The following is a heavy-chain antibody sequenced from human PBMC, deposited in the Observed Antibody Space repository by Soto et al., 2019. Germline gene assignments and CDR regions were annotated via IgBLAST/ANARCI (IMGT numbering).Heavy chain of an antibody. CDR2: IKQDGSEK. CDR1: GFTFSSYW. CDR3: ARDSDSYGDYARRNY. V-gene: IGHV3-7*01. D-gene: IGHD4-17*01. Sequence: GGSLRLSCAASGFTFSSYWMSWVRQAPGKGLEWVANIKQDGSEKYYVDSVKGRFTISRDNAKNSLYLQMNSLRAEDTAVYYCARDSDSYGDYARRNYWGHGTLVTVSS. J-gene: IGHJ4*01.